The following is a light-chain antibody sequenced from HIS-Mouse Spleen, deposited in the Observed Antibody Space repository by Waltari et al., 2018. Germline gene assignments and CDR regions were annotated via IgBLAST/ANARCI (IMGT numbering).Light chain of an antibody. V-gene: IGLV2-23*03. CDR3: CSYAGSSTFEV. J-gene: IGLJ2*01. CDR1: GRDVGRYNL. CDR2: EGS. Sequence: QSALTQPASVSGSPGQSITISCTGTGRDVGRYNLVSWYQQHPGKAPKLMIYEGSKRPSGVSNRFSGSKSGNTASLTISGLQAEDEADYYCCSYAGSSTFEVFGGGTKLTVL.